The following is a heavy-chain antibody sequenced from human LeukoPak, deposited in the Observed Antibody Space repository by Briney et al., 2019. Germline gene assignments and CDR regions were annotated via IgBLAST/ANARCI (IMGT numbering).Heavy chain of an antibody. Sequence: ASVKVSCKASGYTFTGYYMHSVRQAPGQGLEWMGWINPNSGGTNYAQKFQGRVTMTRDTSISTAYMELSRLRSDDTAAYYCARLTGIAAAVGYWGQGTLVTVSS. J-gene: IGHJ4*02. CDR3: ARLTGIAAAVGY. CDR1: GYTFTGYY. V-gene: IGHV1-2*02. CDR2: INPNSGGT. D-gene: IGHD6-13*01.